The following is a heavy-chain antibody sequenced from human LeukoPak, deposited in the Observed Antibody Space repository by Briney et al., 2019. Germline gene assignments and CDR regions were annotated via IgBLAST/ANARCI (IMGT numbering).Heavy chain of an antibody. Sequence: GGSLRLSCAASGFTFSSYGMHWVRQAPGKGLEWVAVISYDGSNKYYADSVKGRFTISRDNSKNTLYLQMNSLRAEDTAVYYCAKDFQDYYDSSGPDYWGRGTLVTVSS. V-gene: IGHV3-30*18. CDR1: GFTFSSYG. D-gene: IGHD3-22*01. J-gene: IGHJ4*02. CDR2: ISYDGSNK. CDR3: AKDFQDYYDSSGPDY.